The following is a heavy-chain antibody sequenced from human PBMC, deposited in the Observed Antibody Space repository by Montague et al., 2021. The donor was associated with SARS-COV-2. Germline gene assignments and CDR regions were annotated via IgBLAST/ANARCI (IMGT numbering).Heavy chain of an antibody. D-gene: IGHD3/OR15-3a*01. CDR2: IHYTGST. Sequence: SETLSLTCTVSGDSVDSDCWSWVRQPPGERLEWIGHIHYTGSTEYNPSLKSRASISADASKNSLSLSLASVTAAATAVYYCAREQDWAPHFDLRGQGILVTVSS. CDR1: GDSVDSDC. J-gene: IGHJ5*02. CDR3: AREQDWAPHFDL. V-gene: IGHV4-59*02.